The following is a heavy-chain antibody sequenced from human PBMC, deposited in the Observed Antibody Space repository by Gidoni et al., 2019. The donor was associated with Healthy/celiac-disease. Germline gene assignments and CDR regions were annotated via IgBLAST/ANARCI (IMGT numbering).Heavy chain of an antibody. CDR3: ARVIVVPAAMQGYYFDY. V-gene: IGHV3-23*01. CDR2: ISGSGGST. CDR1: GFPFSRYA. J-gene: IGHJ4*02. D-gene: IGHD2-2*01. Sequence: EVQLLESGGGLVQPGGSLRLSCAASGFPFSRYAMSWVRQAPGKGLEWVSAISGSGGSTYYADSVKGRFTISRDNSKNTLYLQMNSLRAEDTAVYYCARVIVVPAAMQGYYFDYWGQGTLVTVSS.